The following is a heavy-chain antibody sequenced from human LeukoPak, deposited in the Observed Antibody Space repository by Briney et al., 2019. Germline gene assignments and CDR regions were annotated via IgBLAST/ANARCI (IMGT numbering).Heavy chain of an antibody. V-gene: IGHV3-30*18. CDR1: GFTFSSYG. J-gene: IGHJ4*02. Sequence: AGSLRLSCAASGFTFSSYGMHWVRQAPGKGLEWVAVISYDGSNKYYADSVKGRFTISRDNSKNTLYLQMNSLRAEDTAVYYCAKDRHSGYDSFDYWGQGTLVTVSS. CDR2: ISYDGSNK. CDR3: AKDRHSGYDSFDY. D-gene: IGHD5-12*01.